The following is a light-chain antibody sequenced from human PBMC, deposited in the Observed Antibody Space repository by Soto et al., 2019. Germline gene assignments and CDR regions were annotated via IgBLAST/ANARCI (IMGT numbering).Light chain of an antibody. Sequence: DIQMTQSPSSLSASVGDRVTITCRASQGISSYLAWYQQKPGKVPKLLIYHASTLQSGVPSRFSGSGSGTDFTLTISSLQPEDDATYYSQKYNSAPRTFGQGTKVEIK. J-gene: IGKJ1*01. CDR1: QGISSY. V-gene: IGKV1-27*01. CDR3: QKYNSAPRT. CDR2: HAS.